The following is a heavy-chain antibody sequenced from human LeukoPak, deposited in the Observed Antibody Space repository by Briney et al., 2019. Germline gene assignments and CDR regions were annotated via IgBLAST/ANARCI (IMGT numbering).Heavy chain of an antibody. Sequence: SQTLSLTCALSGDSVSSNSAAWNWIRQSPSRGLEWLGRTYYRSKWYNDYAESVKSRINIKPDTSKNQFSLQVNSVTPEDTAVDYWARDQAGLDYWGQGTLVTVSS. D-gene: IGHD6-13*01. CDR1: GDSVSSNSAA. J-gene: IGHJ4*02. V-gene: IGHV6-1*01. CDR3: ARDQAGLDY. CDR2: TYYRSKWYN.